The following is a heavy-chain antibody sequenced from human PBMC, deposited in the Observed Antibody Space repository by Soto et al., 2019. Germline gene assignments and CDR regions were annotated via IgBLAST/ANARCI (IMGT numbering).Heavy chain of an antibody. V-gene: IGHV4-59*01. CDR1: NGSLSNYF. J-gene: IGHJ6*02. Sequence: XTLSLPCTVSNGSLSNYFWSWIRQSPGKGLELIGYVYYTGSTSYNPSLKGRVTMSVDTSKMQFSLKLSSVTSADTAVYYCARYSSGWPGNGMDVWGQGTTGTVSS. CDR3: ARYSSGWPGNGMDV. D-gene: IGHD6-19*01. CDR2: VYYTGST.